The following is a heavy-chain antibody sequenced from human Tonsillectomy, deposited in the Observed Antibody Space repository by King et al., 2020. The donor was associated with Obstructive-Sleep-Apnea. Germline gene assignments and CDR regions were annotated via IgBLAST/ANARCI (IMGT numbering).Heavy chain of an antibody. CDR3: ARARRPNRSGGSCLDY. CDR1: GGSISSGDYY. J-gene: IGHJ4*02. V-gene: IGHV4-30-4*01. Sequence: VQLQESGPGLVKPSQTLSLTCTVSGGSISSGDYYWSWIRQPPGKGLEWIGYICYSGSTYYNPSLKSRVTISVDTSKNQFSLKLSSVTAADAAMYYCARARRPNRSGGSCLDYWGQGTLVTVSS. CDR2: ICYSGST. D-gene: IGHD2-15*01.